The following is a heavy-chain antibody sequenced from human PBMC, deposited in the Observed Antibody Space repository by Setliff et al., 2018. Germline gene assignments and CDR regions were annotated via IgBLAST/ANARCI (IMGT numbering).Heavy chain of an antibody. CDR3: ARDRAYSSSWFLWFDP. D-gene: IGHD6-13*01. CDR2: INAGNGNT. V-gene: IGHV1-3*01. Sequence: ASVKVSCKASGYTFTSYAMHWVRQAPRQRLERMGWINAGNGNTKYSQKFQGRVTITRDTSASTAYMELSSLRSEDTAVYYCARDRAYSSSWFLWFDPWGQGTLVTVSS. J-gene: IGHJ5*02. CDR1: GYTFTSYA.